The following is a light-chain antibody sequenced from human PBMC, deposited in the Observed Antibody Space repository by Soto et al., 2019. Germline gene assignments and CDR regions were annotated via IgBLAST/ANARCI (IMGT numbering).Light chain of an antibody. CDR3: ETWDSNTNWV. Sequence: QSALTQSSSASASLGSSVKLTCTLSSGHSSYIIAWHQQQPGKAPRYLMKLEGSGSYNKGSGVPDRFSGSSSGADRYLTISNLQSEDEADYYCETWDSNTNWVFGGGTKVTVL. J-gene: IGLJ3*02. V-gene: IGLV4-60*03. CDR1: SGHSSYI. CDR2: LEGSGSY.